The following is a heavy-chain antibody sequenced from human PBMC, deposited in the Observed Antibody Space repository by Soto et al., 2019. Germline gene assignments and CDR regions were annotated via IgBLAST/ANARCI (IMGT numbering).Heavy chain of an antibody. J-gene: IGHJ6*02. Sequence: ASVKVSCKASGDTFSSYAISWVRQAPGQGLEWMGWISAYNGNTNYAQKLQGRVTMTTDTSTSTAYMELRSLRSDDTAVYYCARDFNIGGMDVWGQGTTVTVSS. D-gene: IGHD5-12*01. V-gene: IGHV1-18*01. CDR2: ISAYNGNT. CDR3: ARDFNIGGMDV. CDR1: GDTFSSYA.